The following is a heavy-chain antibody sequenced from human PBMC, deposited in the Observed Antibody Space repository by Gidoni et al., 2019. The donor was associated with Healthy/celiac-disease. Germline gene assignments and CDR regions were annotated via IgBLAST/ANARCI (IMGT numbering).Heavy chain of an antibody. Sequence: QVQLVQSGAEVKKPGSSVKVSCKASGGTFSSYAISWVRQATGQGLEWMGGIIPICGTANYAQKFQGRVTITADESTSTAYMELSSLRSEDTAVYYCARSVYDTPLGAFDIWGQGTMVTVSS. D-gene: IGHD3-22*01. CDR3: ARSVYDTPLGAFDI. CDR1: GGTFSSYA. J-gene: IGHJ3*02. CDR2: IIPICGTA. V-gene: IGHV1-69*01.